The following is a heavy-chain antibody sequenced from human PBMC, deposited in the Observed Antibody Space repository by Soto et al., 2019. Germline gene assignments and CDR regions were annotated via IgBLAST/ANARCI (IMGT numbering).Heavy chain of an antibody. CDR3: ARDKLGLYYDSSGYLDY. D-gene: IGHD3-22*01. CDR2: IWYDGSNK. V-gene: IGHV3-33*01. J-gene: IGHJ4*02. Sequence: PGGSLRLSCAASGFTFSSYGMHWVRQAPGKGLEWVAVIWYDGSNKYYADSVKGRFTISRDNSKNTLYLQMNSLRAEDTAVYYCARDKLGLYYDSSGYLDYWGQGTLVTVSS. CDR1: GFTFSSYG.